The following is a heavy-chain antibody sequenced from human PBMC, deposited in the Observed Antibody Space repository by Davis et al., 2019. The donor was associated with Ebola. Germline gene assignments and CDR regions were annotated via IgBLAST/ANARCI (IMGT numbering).Heavy chain of an antibody. CDR1: GGSISSYY. J-gene: IGHJ6*02. D-gene: IGHD2-15*01. CDR3: AKDLYWWSASDV. Sequence: PGGSLRLSCTVSGGSISSYYWTWIRQPPGKGLDWIGFIYYSGTTHYNPSLKRRVTISADTSKNQFSLKLSSVTAADTAVYYCAKDLYWWSASDVWGQGTTVTVSS. V-gene: IGHV4-59*13. CDR2: IYYSGTT.